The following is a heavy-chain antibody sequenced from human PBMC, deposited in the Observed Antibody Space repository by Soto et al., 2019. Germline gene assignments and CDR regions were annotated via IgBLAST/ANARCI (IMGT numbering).Heavy chain of an antibody. V-gene: IGHV3-53*01. J-gene: IGHJ4*02. Sequence: EVQLVESGGGLIQPGGSLRLSCAASGFIVSNNYMSWVRQAPGKGLEWVSVIYSGSAGSTFYADSVKGRFTISRANSKNTLYLQMNSLRVEDTAVYHCARNLWRAVYCSGDSCQWGQGTLVTVSS. CDR3: ARNLWRAVYCSGDSCQ. CDR1: GFIVSNNY. D-gene: IGHD2-15*01. CDR2: IYSGSAGST.